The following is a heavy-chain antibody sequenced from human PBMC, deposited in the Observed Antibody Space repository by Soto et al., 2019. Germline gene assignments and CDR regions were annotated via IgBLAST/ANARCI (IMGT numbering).Heavy chain of an antibody. CDR3: TGKANGY. D-gene: IGHD1-26*01. CDR1: GITFSNAW. V-gene: IGHV3-15*01. Sequence: VQLVESGGGLVNPGGSLRLSCAASGITFSNAWMSWVRQAPGKGLEWVGRIKSKIDGGTTDYAAPVKGRFTISRDDSKNTLYLQMNSLKTEDTAVYYCTGKANGYWGQGILVTVSS. CDR2: IKSKIDGGTT. J-gene: IGHJ4*02.